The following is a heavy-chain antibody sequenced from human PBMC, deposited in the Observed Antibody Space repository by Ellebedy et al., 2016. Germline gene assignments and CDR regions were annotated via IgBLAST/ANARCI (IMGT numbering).Heavy chain of an antibody. V-gene: IGHV3-66*01. D-gene: IGHD3-10*01. Sequence: GGSLRLSCAASGFTVSSNYMSWVRQAPGKGLEWVSVIYSGGSTYYADSVKGRFTISRDNSKNTLYLQMNSLRAEDTAVYYCARGPTYYGSGSYWGNNWFDPWGQGTLVTVSS. CDR2: IYSGGST. J-gene: IGHJ5*02. CDR3: ARGPTYYGSGSYWGNNWFDP. CDR1: GFTVSSNY.